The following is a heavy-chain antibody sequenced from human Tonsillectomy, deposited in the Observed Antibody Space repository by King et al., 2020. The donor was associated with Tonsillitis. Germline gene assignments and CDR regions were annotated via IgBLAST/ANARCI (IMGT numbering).Heavy chain of an antibody. CDR1: GYTFTNYS. J-gene: IGHJ4*02. CDR2: ITAKTGNT. V-gene: IGHV1-18*01. D-gene: IGHD2-15*01. CDR3: ARDLGRWHHYFAY. Sequence: VQLVESGAEVKKPGASVKVSCEASGYTFTNYSISWVRQAPGQGLEWMGWITAKTGNTNYVQRFQDRVTMTTDSSTNTAYMEMSSLRTDDTAVYYCARDLGRWHHYFAYWGQGTLVTVSS.